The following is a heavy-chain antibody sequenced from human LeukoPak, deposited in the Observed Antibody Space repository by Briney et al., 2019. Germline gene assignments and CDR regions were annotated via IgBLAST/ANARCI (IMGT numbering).Heavy chain of an antibody. J-gene: IGHJ6*04. CDR1: GGSVSSGSYY. CDR2: IDSSGST. CDR3: ARDTYISRFGVVSAAVDV. D-gene: IGHD3-3*01. Sequence: SQTLSLTCTVSGGSVSSGSYYWTWIRQPAGKGLEWIGRIDSSGSTNYNPSLKSRVSISLDTSKNQFSLTLRSVTAADTAVYYCARDTYISRFGVVSAAVDVWGRGTTVTVSS. V-gene: IGHV4-61*02.